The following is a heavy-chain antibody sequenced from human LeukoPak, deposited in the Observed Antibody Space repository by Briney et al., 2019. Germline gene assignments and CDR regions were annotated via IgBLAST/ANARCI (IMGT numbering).Heavy chain of an antibody. CDR3: ARESDIVLMVYAMPYFDY. CDR2: MNPNSGNT. Sequence: ASVKVSCKASGYTFTTYDINWVRQATGQGLEWMGWMNPNSGNTGYAQKFQGRVTITRNTSISTAYMELSRLRSDDTAVYYCARESDIVLMVYAMPYFDYWGQGTLVTVSS. D-gene: IGHD2-8*01. V-gene: IGHV1-8*03. J-gene: IGHJ4*02. CDR1: GYTFTTYD.